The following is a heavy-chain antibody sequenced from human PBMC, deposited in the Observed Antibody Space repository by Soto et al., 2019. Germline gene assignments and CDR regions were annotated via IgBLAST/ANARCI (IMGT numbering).Heavy chain of an antibody. CDR3: ARDLPVASCGGDCGLIDY. V-gene: IGHV1-18*01. D-gene: IGHD2-21*02. J-gene: IGHJ4*02. CDR1: GYTFTSYG. Sequence: ASVKVSCKASGYTFTSYGISWVRQAPGQGLEWMGWISAYNGNTNYAQKLQGRVTMTTDTSTSTAHMELRSLRSDDTAVYYCARDLPVASCGGDCGLIDYWGQGTLVTVSS. CDR2: ISAYNGNT.